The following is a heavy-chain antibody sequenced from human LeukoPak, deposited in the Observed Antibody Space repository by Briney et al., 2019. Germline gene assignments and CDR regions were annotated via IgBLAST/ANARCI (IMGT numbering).Heavy chain of an antibody. CDR3: AKENTRRVVFYTFDI. D-gene: IGHD2/OR15-2a*01. CDR2: ITTGSSYI. CDR1: GFTFSSYA. Sequence: PGGSLRLSCAASGFTFSSYAMNWVRQAPGKGLEWVSSITTGSSYIYYADSVKGRFTISRDNSKNTLYLQMNSLRAEDTAVYYCAKENTRRVVFYTFDIWGQGSMVTVSS. V-gene: IGHV3-21*04. J-gene: IGHJ3*02.